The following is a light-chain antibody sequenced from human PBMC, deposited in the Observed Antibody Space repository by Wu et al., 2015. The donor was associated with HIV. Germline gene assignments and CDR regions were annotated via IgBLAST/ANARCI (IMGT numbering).Light chain of an antibody. J-gene: IGKJ2*03. CDR3: HHYDSNSPYS. CDR2: QAS. CDR1: QSISHW. V-gene: IGKV1-5*03. Sequence: DIQMTQSPSTLSASVGDRVTVTCRASQSISHWLAWYQQKAGKAPKLLIYQASTLESGVPPRFTGSGSGTEFTLTISSLQPDDFATYYCHHYDSNSPYSFGQGTKLEIK.